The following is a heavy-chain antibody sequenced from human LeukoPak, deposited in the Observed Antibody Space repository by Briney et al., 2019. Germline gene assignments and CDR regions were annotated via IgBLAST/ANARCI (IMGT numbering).Heavy chain of an antibody. CDR2: IDPKTGNT. V-gene: IGHV1-2*02. CDR3: ASEAFCASGNCYLQRVAS. J-gene: IGHJ4*02. D-gene: IGHD3-22*01. CDR1: GYTFNAYY. Sequence: GASVKVSCKPSGYTFNAYYMHWGRQPPGQGLELVGWIDPKTGNTRYAQKFQGRVTITRDTPLGTVYMELSSLKSDDTAVYYCASEAFCASGNCYLQRVASWGPGTLVTVSS.